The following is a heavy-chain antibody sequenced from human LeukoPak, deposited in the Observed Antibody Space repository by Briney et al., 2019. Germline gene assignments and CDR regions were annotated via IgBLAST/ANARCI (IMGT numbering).Heavy chain of an antibody. V-gene: IGHV1-24*01. CDR2: FVPEDGET. CDR3: ATLPRGHLFDF. Sequence: ASVKVSCKLSGDTLTQLSMHWVRQSPGKGREWMGGFVPEDGETIYAQKFQGSVTMTEDTSTDTAYMELSSLRSDDTAVYFCATLPRGHLFDFWGQGTLVTVSS. J-gene: IGHJ4*02. D-gene: IGHD3-10*01. CDR1: GDTLTQLS.